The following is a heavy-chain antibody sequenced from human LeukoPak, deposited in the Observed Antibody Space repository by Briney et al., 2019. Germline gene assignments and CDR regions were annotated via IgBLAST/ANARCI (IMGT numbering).Heavy chain of an antibody. CDR2: ISSSSSYI. CDR1: GFTFDDYG. J-gene: IGHJ6*03. D-gene: IGHD2-15*01. Sequence: GGSLRLSCAASGFTFDDYGMSWVRQAPGKGLEWVSSISSSSSYIYYADSVKGRFTISRDNAKNSLYLQMNSLRAEDTAVYYCARDPCSGGSCYATYYYYYMDVWGKGTTVTISS. CDR3: ARDPCSGGSCYATYYYYYMDV. V-gene: IGHV3-21*01.